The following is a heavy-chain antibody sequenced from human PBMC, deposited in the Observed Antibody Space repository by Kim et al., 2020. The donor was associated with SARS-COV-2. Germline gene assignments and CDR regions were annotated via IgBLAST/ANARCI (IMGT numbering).Heavy chain of an antibody. Sequence: GGSLRLSCAASGFTFSSYSMNWVRQAPGKGLEWVSSISSSSSYIYYADSVKGRFTISRDNAKNSLYLQMNSLRAEDTAVYYCARDSPGDYYYYGMDAWGQGTTVTVSS. CDR1: GFTFSSYS. J-gene: IGHJ6*02. V-gene: IGHV3-21*01. CDR2: ISSSSSYI. D-gene: IGHD3-10*01. CDR3: ARDSPGDYYYYGMDA.